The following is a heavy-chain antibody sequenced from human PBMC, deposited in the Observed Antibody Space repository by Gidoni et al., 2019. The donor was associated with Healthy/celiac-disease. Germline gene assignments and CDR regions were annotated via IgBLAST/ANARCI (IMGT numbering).Heavy chain of an antibody. J-gene: IGHJ4*02. CDR2: INHSGST. Sequence: QVQLQQWGAGLLKPSEPLSLTGAVYGGSFSGYYWSWIRQPPEKGLEWIGEINHSGSTNYNPSLKSRVTISVDTSKNQFSLKLSSVTAADTAVYYCARGRRNVYCSGGSCYPQTGVFDYWGQGTLVTVSS. D-gene: IGHD2-15*01. CDR3: ARGRRNVYCSGGSCYPQTGVFDY. CDR1: GGSFSGYY. V-gene: IGHV4-34*01.